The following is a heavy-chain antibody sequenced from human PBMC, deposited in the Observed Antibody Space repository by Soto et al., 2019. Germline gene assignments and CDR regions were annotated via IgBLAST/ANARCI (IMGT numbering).Heavy chain of an antibody. Sequence: GGSLRLSCEGSGFTISSFEMNSVRQTPVKGLDWLSYIGRSGETIYYADSVKGRVTIFRDNAKSLLFLQMKGLGDEDTRIYYFGRDRRGCAARHPNFYYWG. CDR1: GFTISSFE. J-gene: IGHJ4*01. CDR2: IGRSGETI. D-gene: IGHD6-6*01. CDR3: GRDRRGCAARHPNFYY. V-gene: IGHV3-48*03.